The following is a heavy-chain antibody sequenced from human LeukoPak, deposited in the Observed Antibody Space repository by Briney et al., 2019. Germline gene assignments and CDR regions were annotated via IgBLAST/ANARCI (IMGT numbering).Heavy chain of an antibody. Sequence: SETLSLTCSVSGGSITNGDYYWAWIRQPPGKGLEWIATIYHNGNTYYNPSLKSRVTISVDTSASQFSLKLTFVTAADAAVYYCARHPEVPAEGFDYWGQGTLVTVSS. CDR1: GGSITNGDYY. V-gene: IGHV4-39*01. D-gene: IGHD2-2*01. CDR2: IYHNGNT. CDR3: ARHPEVPAEGFDY. J-gene: IGHJ4*02.